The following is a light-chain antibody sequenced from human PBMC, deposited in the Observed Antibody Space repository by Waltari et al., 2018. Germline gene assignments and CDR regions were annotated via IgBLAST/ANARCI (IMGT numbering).Light chain of an antibody. CDR1: QSISSY. Sequence: DIQMTQSPSSLSASVGDRVTITCRASQSISSYLNWYQPKPGKAPKLLIYAASSLQSGVPSRFSGSGSGTDFTLTINSLQPEDFATYYCQQSSSTPPFTFGPGTKVDIK. J-gene: IGKJ3*01. CDR3: QQSSSTPPFT. CDR2: AAS. V-gene: IGKV1-39*01.